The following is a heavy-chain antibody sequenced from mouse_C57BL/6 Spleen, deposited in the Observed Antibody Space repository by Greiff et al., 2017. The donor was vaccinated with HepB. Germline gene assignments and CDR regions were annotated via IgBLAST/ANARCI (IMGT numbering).Heavy chain of an antibody. D-gene: IGHD1-1*01. CDR1: GYAFSSSC. CDR2: IHPNSGST. Sequence: QVQLQQSGPELVKPGASVKISCKASGYAFSSSCMNWVKQRPGQGLEWIGMIHPNSGSTNYNEKFKSKATLTVDKSSSTAYMQLSSLTSEDSAVYYCARTAVVARYIDVWGTGTTVTVSS. CDR3: ARTAVVARYIDV. J-gene: IGHJ1*03. V-gene: IGHV1-64*01.